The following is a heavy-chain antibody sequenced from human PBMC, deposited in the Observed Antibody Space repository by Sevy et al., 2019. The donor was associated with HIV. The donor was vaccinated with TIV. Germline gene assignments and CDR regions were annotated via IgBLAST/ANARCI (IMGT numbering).Heavy chain of an antibody. V-gene: IGHV3-30*02. D-gene: IGHD2-15*01. CDR2: IRYDGSNK. J-gene: IGHJ6*03. Sequence: GGSLRLSCAASGFTFSSYGMHWARQAPGKGLEWVAFIRYDGSNKYYADSVKGRFTISRDNSKNTLYLQMNSLRAEDTAVYYCAKAPPGGTTYYYYFYMDVWGKGTTVTVSS. CDR1: GFTFSSYG. CDR3: AKAPPGGTTYYYYFYMDV.